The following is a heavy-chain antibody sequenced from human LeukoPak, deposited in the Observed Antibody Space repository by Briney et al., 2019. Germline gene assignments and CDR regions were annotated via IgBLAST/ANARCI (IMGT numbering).Heavy chain of an antibody. Sequence: SETLSLTCTVSGGSISSESHYWGWIRQPPGKGLEWIGSIFYRGSTYYNPSLYSRVTISVDTSKNQFSLRMTSVTAADTAVFYCARHVHYGSGSYNYFDYWGQGNAVTVSS. CDR2: IFYRGST. CDR1: GGSISSESHY. V-gene: IGHV4-39*01. D-gene: IGHD3-10*01. J-gene: IGHJ4*02. CDR3: ARHVHYGSGSYNYFDY.